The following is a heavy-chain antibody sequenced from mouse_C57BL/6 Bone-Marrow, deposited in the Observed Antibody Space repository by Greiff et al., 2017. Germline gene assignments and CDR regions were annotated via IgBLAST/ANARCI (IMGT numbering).Heavy chain of an antibody. J-gene: IGHJ2*01. CDR3: TTPYCDYDCRGY. D-gene: IGHD2-4*01. Sequence: QVQLKESGAELVRPGASVTLSCKASGYTFTDYEMHWVKQTPVHGLEWIGAMDPETGGTAYNQKFKGKAILTAEKSSSTAYMELRSLTAEDSAVYYCTTPYCDYDCRGYWGQGTTLTVSS. CDR2: MDPETGGT. V-gene: IGHV1-15*01. CDR1: GYTFTDYE.